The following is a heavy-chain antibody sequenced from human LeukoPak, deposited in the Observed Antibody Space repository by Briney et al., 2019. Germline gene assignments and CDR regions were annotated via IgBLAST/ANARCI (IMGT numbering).Heavy chain of an antibody. CDR3: ARDLPLFYYYDSSGYYRSAFDI. CDR1: GYTFTSYG. J-gene: IGHJ3*02. Sequence: ASVKVSCKASGYTFTSYGISWVRQAPGQGLEWMEWISAYNGNTNYAQKLQGRVTMTTDTSTSTAYMELRSLRFDDTAVYYCARDLPLFYYYDSSGYYRSAFDIWGQGTMVTVSS. CDR2: ISAYNGNT. V-gene: IGHV1-18*01. D-gene: IGHD3-22*01.